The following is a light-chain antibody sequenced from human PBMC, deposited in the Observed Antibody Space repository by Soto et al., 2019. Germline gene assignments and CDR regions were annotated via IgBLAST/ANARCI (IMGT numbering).Light chain of an antibody. Sequence: EIVMTQSPATLSVSPGERATLSCRASQSVNSNLAWYQQKLGQAPRLLIYGASTRATGIPARFSGGGSGTEFTLTISSLQSEDFAVYYCQQYKNWPRTFGQGTKVDIK. CDR2: GAS. J-gene: IGKJ1*01. V-gene: IGKV3-15*01. CDR1: QSVNSN. CDR3: QQYKNWPRT.